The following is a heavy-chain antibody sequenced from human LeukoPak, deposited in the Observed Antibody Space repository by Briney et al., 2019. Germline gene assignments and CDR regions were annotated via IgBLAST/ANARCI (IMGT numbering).Heavy chain of an antibody. D-gene: IGHD6-6*01. CDR1: GYTFTSYA. V-gene: IGHV7-4-1*02. Sequence: ASVKVSCTASGYTFTSYAMNWVRQAPGQGLEWVGWINTNTGNPKYAQAFTGRFAFSLDTSVSTAYLQISSLKAEDTAVYYCARRAYSSSAVYYYYYYYMYVWGKGTTVSVSS. J-gene: IGHJ6*03. CDR3: ARRAYSSSAVYYYYYYYMYV. CDR2: INTNTGNP.